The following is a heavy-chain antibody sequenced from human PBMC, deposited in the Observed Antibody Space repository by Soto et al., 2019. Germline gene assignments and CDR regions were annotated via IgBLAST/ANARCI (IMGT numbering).Heavy chain of an antibody. J-gene: IGHJ5*02. CDR3: ARDRSGWPRFDP. CDR1: GGSISSYY. D-gene: IGHD6-19*01. Sequence: SETLSLACTVSGGSISSYYWSWIRQPPGKGLEWIGYIYYSGSTNYNPSLKSRVTISVDTSKNQFSLKLSSVTAADTAVYYCARDRSGWPRFDPWGQGTLVTVSS. V-gene: IGHV4-59*01. CDR2: IYYSGST.